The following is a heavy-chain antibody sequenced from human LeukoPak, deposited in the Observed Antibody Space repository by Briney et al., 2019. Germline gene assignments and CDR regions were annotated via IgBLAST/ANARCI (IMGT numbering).Heavy chain of an antibody. Sequence: PGRSLRRSCTASGFTFGDYALTWFRQAPGNGLEWVAIIWYDGSKKYYADSVKGRFTISRDNSKNTLSLQMNSLRAEDTAVYYCARGGQDDSSHSWGQGTLVTVSS. CDR1: GFTFGDYA. D-gene: IGHD3-22*01. CDR2: IWYDGSKK. V-gene: IGHV3-33*01. CDR3: ARGGQDDSSHS. J-gene: IGHJ4*02.